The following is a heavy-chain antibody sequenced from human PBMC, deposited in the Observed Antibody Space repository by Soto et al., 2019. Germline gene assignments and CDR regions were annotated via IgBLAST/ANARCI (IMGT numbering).Heavy chain of an antibody. CDR1: GYTFTSYY. J-gene: IGHJ6*02. Sequence: GALVKVSCRASGYTFTSYYMHWVRQAPGQGLEWMGIINPSGGSTSYAQKFQGRVTMTRDTSTSTVYMELSSLRSEDTAVYYCARDPRAGVAVADYYYYGMDVWGQGTTVTVSS. CDR3: ARDPRAGVAVADYYYYGMDV. V-gene: IGHV1-46*01. D-gene: IGHD6-19*01. CDR2: INPSGGST.